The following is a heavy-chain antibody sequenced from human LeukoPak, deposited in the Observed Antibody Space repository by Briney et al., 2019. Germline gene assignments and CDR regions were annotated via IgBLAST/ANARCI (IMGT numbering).Heavy chain of an antibody. CDR2: INHNRGGT. J-gene: IGHJ4*02. Sequence: GASVKVTCKASGYTFTGYYMHWVRQAPGQGLEWMGRINHNRGGTNYAHKFRGSVTMTRDTSISTAYMELSRLRSDDTAVYYCARELGITIFGVVIMVFDYWGQGTLVTVSS. CDR3: ARELGITIFGVVIMVFDY. D-gene: IGHD3-3*01. V-gene: IGHV1-2*06. CDR1: GYTFTGYY.